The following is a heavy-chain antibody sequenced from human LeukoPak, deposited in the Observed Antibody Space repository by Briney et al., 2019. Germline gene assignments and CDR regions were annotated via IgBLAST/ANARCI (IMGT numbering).Heavy chain of an antibody. CDR3: ARYAKAYYDFWSGYYGFDP. Sequence: ASVKVSCKASGYTFTSYAMHWVRQAPGRRLEWMGWINAGNGNTKYSQKFQGRVTITRDTSASTAYMELSSLRSEDTAVYYCARYAKAYYDFWSGYYGFDPWGQGTLVTVSS. CDR2: INAGNGNT. D-gene: IGHD3-3*01. V-gene: IGHV1-3*01. J-gene: IGHJ5*02. CDR1: GYTFTSYA.